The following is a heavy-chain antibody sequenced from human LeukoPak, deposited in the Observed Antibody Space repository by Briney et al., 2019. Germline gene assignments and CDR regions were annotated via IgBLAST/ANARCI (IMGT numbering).Heavy chain of an antibody. Sequence: GESLKISCKGSGYSFTSYWIGWVRQMPGKGVEWMGIIYPGDSDTRYSPSFKGQVNISAEKYISTAYLQWSSLKASDTAMYYCARHPTSYSSSWYYFDYWGQGTLVTVSS. V-gene: IGHV5-51*01. CDR2: IYPGDSDT. J-gene: IGHJ4*02. D-gene: IGHD6-13*01. CDR3: ARHPTSYSSSWYYFDY. CDR1: GYSFTSYW.